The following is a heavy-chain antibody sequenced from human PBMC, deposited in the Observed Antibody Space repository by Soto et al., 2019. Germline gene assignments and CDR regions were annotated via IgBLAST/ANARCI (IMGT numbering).Heavy chain of an antibody. CDR2: IIPIFGTA. D-gene: IGHD6-6*01. V-gene: IGHV1-69*13. CDR3: AREWSIAARRGGYYFDY. CDR1: GGTFSSYA. Sequence: ASVKVSCKASGGTFSSYAISWVRQAPGQGLEWMGGIIPIFGTANYAQKFQGRVTITADESTSTAYMELSSLRSEDTAVYYCAREWSIAARRGGYYFDYWGQGTLVTVSS. J-gene: IGHJ4*02.